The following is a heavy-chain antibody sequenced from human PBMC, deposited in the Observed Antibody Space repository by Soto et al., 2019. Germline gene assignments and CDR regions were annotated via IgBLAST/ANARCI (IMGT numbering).Heavy chain of an antibody. J-gene: IGHJ3*02. CDR1: GGSISSGGYY. D-gene: IGHD4-17*01. CDR2: IFHSGST. Sequence: QVQLQESGPGLVKPSQTLSLTCTVSGGSISSGGYYWSWIRQHPGKGLEWIGCIFHSGSTYYNPSLKSRVTMSVDTSKNQFSLKLNSVTAADTAMYYCARDGYGDYRSHNAFDIWGQGTMVIVSS. V-gene: IGHV4-31*03. CDR3: ARDGYGDYRSHNAFDI.